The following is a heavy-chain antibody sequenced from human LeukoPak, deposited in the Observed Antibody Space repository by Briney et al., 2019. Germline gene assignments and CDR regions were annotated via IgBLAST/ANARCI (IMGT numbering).Heavy chain of an antibody. J-gene: IGHJ4*02. Sequence: GRSLRLSCAAPGFTFSNYAMSWVRQAPGKGPEWVSSIGGSGSSTYYADSVKGRFTISRDNSKNTLYLQMNSLRAEDTAVYHCANVAFYYSSGTYVWGQGTLVTVSS. CDR2: IGGSGSST. CDR1: GFTFSNYA. CDR3: ANVAFYYSSGTYV. D-gene: IGHD3-10*01. V-gene: IGHV3-23*01.